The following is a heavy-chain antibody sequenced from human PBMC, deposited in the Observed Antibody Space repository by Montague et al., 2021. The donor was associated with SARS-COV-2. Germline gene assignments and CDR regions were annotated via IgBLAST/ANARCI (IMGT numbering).Heavy chain of an antibody. D-gene: IGHD5-18*01. Sequence: SETRSLTCTVSGDSINRDTAFWGWVRQSPGKGLEWIGSMVYSGRNFYNGALRSRLTISVDTSKNQFSLELRAVTAADTGLYYCARHDHTDFGSPNWFDPWGQGTLVTVSS. CDR2: MVYSGRN. J-gene: IGHJ5*02. CDR3: ARHDHTDFGSPNWFDP. V-gene: IGHV4-39*01. CDR1: GDSINRDTAF.